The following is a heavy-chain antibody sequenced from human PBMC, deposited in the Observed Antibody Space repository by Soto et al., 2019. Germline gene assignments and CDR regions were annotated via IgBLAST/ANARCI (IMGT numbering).Heavy chain of an antibody. CDR2: IIPIFGTA. V-gene: IGHV1-69*13. Sequence: SVKVSCKASGGTFSSYAIRWVRQAPGQGLEWMGGIIPIFGTANYAQKFQGRVTITADESTSTAYMELSSLRSEDTAVYYCVGSSGWPYYFDYWGQGTLVTVSS. J-gene: IGHJ4*02. CDR3: VGSSGWPYYFDY. CDR1: GGTFSSYA. D-gene: IGHD6-19*01.